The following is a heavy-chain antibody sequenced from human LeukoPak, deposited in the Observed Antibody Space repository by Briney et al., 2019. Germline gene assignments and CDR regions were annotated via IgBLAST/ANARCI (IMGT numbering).Heavy chain of an antibody. V-gene: IGHV3-23*01. CDR1: GFTFSNYG. Sequence: PGGSLRLSCAASGFTFSNYGMNWVRQAPGKGLEWVSGITANGGTTYYADSVKGRFIISRDISKNTLYLQMSSLRAEDTAVYYCARRAGGYSHPYDYWGQGVLVTVSS. D-gene: IGHD4-23*01. J-gene: IGHJ4*02. CDR2: ITANGGTT. CDR3: ARRAGGYSHPYDY.